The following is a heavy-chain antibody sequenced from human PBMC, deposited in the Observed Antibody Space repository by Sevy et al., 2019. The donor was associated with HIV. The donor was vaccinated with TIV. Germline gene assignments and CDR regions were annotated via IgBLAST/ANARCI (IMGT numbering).Heavy chain of an antibody. V-gene: IGHV1-18*01. J-gene: IGHJ5*02. CDR1: GYTFSSYG. D-gene: IGHD4-17*01. Sequence: ASVKVSCKASGYTFSSYGITWVRQAPGQGLEWMGWISAYNGNTNYALKLQGRVTLTTDTSTNTAYMELRSLRSDDTALYYCARARITATTLNWFDPWGQRTLVTVSS. CDR3: ARARITATTLNWFDP. CDR2: ISAYNGNT.